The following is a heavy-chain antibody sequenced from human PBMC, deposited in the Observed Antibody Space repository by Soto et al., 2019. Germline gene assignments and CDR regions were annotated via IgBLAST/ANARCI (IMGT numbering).Heavy chain of an antibody. J-gene: IGHJ4*02. CDR3: ARGIVVVVAAAFDY. Sequence: SETLSLTCTVSSGSISTYYWSWIRQPPGKGLEWIGYIYYSGSTNYNPYLKSRVAIPVDTSKNQFSLKLSSVTAADTAVYYCARGIVVVVAAAFDYWGQGTLVTVSS. CDR2: IYYSGST. D-gene: IGHD2-15*01. V-gene: IGHV4-59*08. CDR1: SGSISTYY.